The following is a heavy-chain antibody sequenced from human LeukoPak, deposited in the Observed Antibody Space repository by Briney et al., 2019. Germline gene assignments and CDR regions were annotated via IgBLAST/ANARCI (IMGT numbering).Heavy chain of an antibody. J-gene: IGHJ3*02. CDR3: ARTPFRNYYDSSGYPGAFDI. CDR1: GGSISSYY. Sequence: PSETLSLTCTVSGGSISSYYWSWIRQPPGKGLEWIGYIYYSGSTNYNPSLKSRVTISVDTSKNQFSLKLSSVTAADTAVYYCARTPFRNYYDSSGYPGAFDIWGQGTMVTVSS. CDR2: IYYSGST. D-gene: IGHD3-22*01. V-gene: IGHV4-59*08.